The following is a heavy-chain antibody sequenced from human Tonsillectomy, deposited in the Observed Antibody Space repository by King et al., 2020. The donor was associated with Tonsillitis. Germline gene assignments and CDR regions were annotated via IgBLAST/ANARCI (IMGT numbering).Heavy chain of an antibody. CDR2: IYYSGST. Sequence: QLQESGPGLVKPSETLSLTCTVSGGSISSYYWSWIRQPPGKGLEWIGYIYYSGSTNYNPSLKSRVTISVDTSKNQFSLKLSSVTAADTAVYYCARETPGDYGDYYHAFDIWGQGTMVTVSS. CDR3: ARETPGDYGDYYHAFDI. V-gene: IGHV4-59*01. D-gene: IGHD4-17*01. J-gene: IGHJ3*02. CDR1: GGSISSYY.